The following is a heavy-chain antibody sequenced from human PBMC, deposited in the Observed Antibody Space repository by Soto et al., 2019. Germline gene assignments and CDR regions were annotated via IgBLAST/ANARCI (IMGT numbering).Heavy chain of an antibody. CDR1: GYSFSNYA. Sequence: QVQLVQSGAEVEKPGASVKVSCKASGYSFSNYAVHWVRQAPGQRLEWMGWVNAGNGNTRYSQNFQGRVTITRDTAARTAYLEQSSLRSEDTAVYYCARGHLAVVPVASWYYYMDVWGKGTTVTVSS. D-gene: IGHD2-2*01. J-gene: IGHJ6*03. V-gene: IGHV1-3*01. CDR2: VNAGNGNT. CDR3: ARGHLAVVPVASWYYYMDV.